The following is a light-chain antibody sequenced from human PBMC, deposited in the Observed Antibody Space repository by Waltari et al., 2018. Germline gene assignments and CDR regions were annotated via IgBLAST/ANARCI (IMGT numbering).Light chain of an antibody. CDR2: GAS. V-gene: IGKV3-20*01. CDR3: QHYVRLPAT. Sequence: EIVLMQSPGSLSSSPGERVTLSCRASQSVSRALAWYQQKPGQAPRLLIFGASNRATGIPDRFSGSGSETDFSLTISRLEPEDFAVYYCQHYVRLPATFGRGTKVEIK. CDR1: QSVSRA. J-gene: IGKJ1*01.